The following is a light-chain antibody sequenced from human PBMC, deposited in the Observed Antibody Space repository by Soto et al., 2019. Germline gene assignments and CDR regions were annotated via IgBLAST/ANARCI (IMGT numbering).Light chain of an antibody. J-gene: IGKJ1*01. Sequence: EIVLTQSPATPSLSPGERATLSCRASQSVNSYLAWYQQKPGQDPRLLIYDASNRATGIPARFSGSGSGTDFTLTISSLEPEDFAVYYCQQRSNWPPWTFGQGTKVEIK. CDR2: DAS. V-gene: IGKV3-11*01. CDR3: QQRSNWPPWT. CDR1: QSVNSY.